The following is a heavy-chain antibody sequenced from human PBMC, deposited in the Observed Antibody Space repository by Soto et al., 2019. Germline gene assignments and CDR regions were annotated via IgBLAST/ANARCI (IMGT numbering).Heavy chain of an antibody. V-gene: IGHV3-23*01. Sequence: EVQLLESGGDLVQPGGSLRLSCAASGFTFSIYSMSWVRQAPGKGLEFVSTISGRGINTYYADSVKGRFTISRDISKNTLYLQMNSLRAEETAVYYCAKDVGSSWYRDSFDFWGQGTLVTVSS. D-gene: IGHD6-13*01. CDR1: GFTFSIYS. CDR3: AKDVGSSWYRDSFDF. CDR2: ISGRGINT. J-gene: IGHJ4*02.